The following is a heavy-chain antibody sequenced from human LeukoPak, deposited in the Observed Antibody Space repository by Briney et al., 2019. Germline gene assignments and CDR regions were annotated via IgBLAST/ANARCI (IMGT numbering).Heavy chain of an antibody. CDR3: ARWLVRGSRSSYFDY. CDR1: GGTFSSYA. CDR2: IIPIFGTA. J-gene: IGHJ4*02. Sequence: SVKVSCKASGGTFSSYAISWVRQAPGQGLEWMGRIIPIFGTANYAQKFQGRVTITTDESTSTAYMELSSLRSEDTAVYYCARWLVRGSRSSYFDYWGQGTLVTVSS. D-gene: IGHD6-6*01. V-gene: IGHV1-69*05.